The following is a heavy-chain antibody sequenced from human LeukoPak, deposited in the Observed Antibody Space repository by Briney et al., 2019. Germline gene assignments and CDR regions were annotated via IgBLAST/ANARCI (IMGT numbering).Heavy chain of an antibody. J-gene: IGHJ4*02. D-gene: IGHD4-17*01. CDR3: ARHTGATVTVFYFDY. CDR2: MYYSGST. CDR1: GGSISGYY. V-gene: IGHV4-59*08. Sequence: PSETLSLTCTVSGGSISGYYWSWIRQPPGKGLEWIGYMYYSGSTNYNPSLKSRVTISVDTSKNQFSLKLGSVTAADTAVYYCARHTGATVTVFYFDYWGQGTLVTVSS.